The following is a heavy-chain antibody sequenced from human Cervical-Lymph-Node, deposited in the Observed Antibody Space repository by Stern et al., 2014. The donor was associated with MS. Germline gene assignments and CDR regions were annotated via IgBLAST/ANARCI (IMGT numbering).Heavy chain of an antibody. CDR1: GGSISGGGHY. Sequence: QVQLQESGPGLVKPSQTLSLTCTVSGGSISGGGHYWSWIRQDPGRGLEWIGYIYYSGNTYYQPSVKMRVTISVDTSKNQFSRKLSSVTAADTAVYYCAREGGMPGITGAFDIWGQGTMVTVSS. CDR3: AREGGMPGITGAFDI. J-gene: IGHJ3*02. CDR2: IYYSGNT. D-gene: IGHD1-1*01. V-gene: IGHV4-31*03.